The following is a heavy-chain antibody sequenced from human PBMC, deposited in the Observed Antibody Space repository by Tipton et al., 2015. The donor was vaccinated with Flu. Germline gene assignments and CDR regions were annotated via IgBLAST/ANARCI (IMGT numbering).Heavy chain of an antibody. D-gene: IGHD6-13*01. CDR3: ARAADAFDY. Sequence: SLRLSCAASGFTVRSNYMSWVRQAPGKGLEWVSVIYSGGSTYYADSVKGRFTISRDNSKNTLYLQMNSLRAEDTAVYYCARAADAFDYWGQGPLVTASS. V-gene: IGHV3-66*01. CDR1: GFTVRSNY. J-gene: IGHJ4*02. CDR2: IYSGGST.